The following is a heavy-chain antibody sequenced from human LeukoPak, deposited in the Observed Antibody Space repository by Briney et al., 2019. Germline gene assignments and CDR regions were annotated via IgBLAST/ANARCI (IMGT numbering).Heavy chain of an antibody. CDR1: GGTFSSYA. J-gene: IGHJ6*02. Sequence: SVKVSCKASGGTFSSYAISWVRQAPGQGLEWMGGIIPIFGTANYAQKFQGRVTITADESTSTAYMELSSLRSEDTAVYYCARYGSGSNYYYYGMDVWGQGTTVTVSS. CDR2: IIPIFGTA. V-gene: IGHV1-69*13. D-gene: IGHD2-15*01. CDR3: ARYGSGSNYYYYGMDV.